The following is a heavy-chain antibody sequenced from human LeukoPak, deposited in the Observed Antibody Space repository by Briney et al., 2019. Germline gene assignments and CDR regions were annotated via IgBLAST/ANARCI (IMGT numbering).Heavy chain of an antibody. CDR2: IYPGDSDT. CDR1: GYSFTSYW. J-gene: IGHJ3*02. CDR3: ARHVYYYDSSAHYPHAFDI. V-gene: IGHV5-51*01. D-gene: IGHD3-22*01. Sequence: GESLKISCKGSGYSFTSYWIGWVRQMPGKGLEWMGIIYPGDSDTRYSPSFQGQVTISADKSISTAYLQWSSLKASDTAMYYCARHVYYYDSSAHYPHAFDIWGQGTMVTVSS.